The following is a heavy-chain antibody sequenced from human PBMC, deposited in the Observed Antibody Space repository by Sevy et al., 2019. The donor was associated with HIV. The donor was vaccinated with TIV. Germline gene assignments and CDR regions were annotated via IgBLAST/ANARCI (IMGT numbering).Heavy chain of an antibody. J-gene: IGHJ6*02. V-gene: IGHV3-66*01. Sequence: GGSLRLSCAASGLSGSDNYMNWVRQAPGKGLELVSVIYSDGRTYYPDSVKGRFRISRDNSKNTLYLHMKSLRPEDTPVYYCARDRYYEASGYYYYYYGMDVWGQGTTVTVSS. CDR1: GLSGSDNY. D-gene: IGHD3-22*01. CDR3: ARDRYYEASGYYYYYYGMDV. CDR2: IYSDGRT.